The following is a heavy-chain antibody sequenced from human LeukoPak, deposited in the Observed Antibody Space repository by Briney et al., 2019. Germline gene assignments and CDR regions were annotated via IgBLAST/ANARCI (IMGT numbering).Heavy chain of an antibody. J-gene: IGHJ4*02. D-gene: IGHD1-26*01. Sequence: PSETLSLTCTVSGGSISSYYWSWIRQPAGKGLEWIGRIYTSGSTYYNPSLKSRVTISVDTSKNQFSLKLSSVTAADTAVYYCARRRWELPYYFDYWGQGTLVTVSS. CDR2: IYTSGST. V-gene: IGHV4-4*07. CDR3: ARRRWELPYYFDY. CDR1: GGSISSYY.